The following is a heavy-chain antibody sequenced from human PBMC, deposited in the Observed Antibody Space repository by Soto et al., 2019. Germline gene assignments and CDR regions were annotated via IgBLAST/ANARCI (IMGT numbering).Heavy chain of an antibody. Sequence: DVQLLESGGGLAQRGGSLRLSCAASGFSFSTYGMTWVRQAPGKGLEWVSYGGSGGSTYYADSVKGRFTISKANSKNTLYLQMNSLRAEDRAVYYCVKFRGRAYHYYYMDVWGNGTTVTVSS. CDR1: GFSFSTYG. J-gene: IGHJ6*03. D-gene: IGHD3-16*01. CDR2: YGGSGGST. V-gene: IGHV3-23*01. CDR3: VKFRGRAYHYYYMDV.